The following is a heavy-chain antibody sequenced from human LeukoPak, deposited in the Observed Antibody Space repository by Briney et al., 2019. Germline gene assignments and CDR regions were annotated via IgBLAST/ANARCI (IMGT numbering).Heavy chain of an antibody. CDR1: GYTFTSYG. CDR3: ARASHCSGGSCHSWFDY. D-gene: IGHD2-15*01. CDR2: ISGYNGNT. Sequence: GASVKVSCKTSGYTFTSYGISWVRQAPGQGLEWMGWISGYNGNTNYAQNVQGRVTMTTDISTSTGCMELRSLRSDDTAVYYCARASHCSGGSCHSWFDYWGQGTLVTVSS. V-gene: IGHV1-18*01. J-gene: IGHJ4*02.